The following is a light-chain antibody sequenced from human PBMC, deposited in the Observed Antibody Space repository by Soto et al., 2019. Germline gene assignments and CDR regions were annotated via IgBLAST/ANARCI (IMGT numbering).Light chain of an antibody. CDR3: RSFASSNTWV. V-gene: IGLV2-8*01. CDR2: EVN. J-gene: IGLJ3*02. CDR1: SSDVGGYKY. Sequence: QSALTQPPSASGSPGQSVTISCTGTSSDVGGYKYVSWYQQHPGKAPKLMIFEVNKRPSGVPDRFSGSKSGNTASLTVSGLQAEDEADYYCRSFASSNTWVFGGGTKLTVL.